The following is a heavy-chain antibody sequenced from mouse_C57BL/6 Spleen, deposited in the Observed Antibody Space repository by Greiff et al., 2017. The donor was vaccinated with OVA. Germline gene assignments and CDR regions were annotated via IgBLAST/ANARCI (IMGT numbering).Heavy chain of an antibody. CDR3: ARRDDYDAHWYFDV. V-gene: IGHV5-12*01. CDR2: ISNGGGST. CDR1: GFTFSDYY. D-gene: IGHD2-4*01. J-gene: IGHJ1*03. Sequence: EVHLVESGGGLVQPGGSLKLSCAASGFTFSDYYMYWVRQTPEKRLEWVAYISNGGGSTYYPDTVKGRFTISRANAKNTLYLQMSRLKSEDTAMYYCARRDDYDAHWYFDVWGTGTTVTVSS.